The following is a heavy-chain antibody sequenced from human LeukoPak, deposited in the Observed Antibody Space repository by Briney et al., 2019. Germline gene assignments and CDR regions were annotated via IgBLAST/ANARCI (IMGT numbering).Heavy chain of an antibody. CDR1: GFTFSSYG. J-gene: IGHJ6*03. Sequence: GGSLRLSCAASGFTFSSYGMSWVRQAPGKGLEWASVIYSGGSTYYADSVKGRFTISRDNSKNTLYLQMNSLRAEDTAVYYCARSPYSSGWSYMDVWGKGTTVTISS. V-gene: IGHV3-53*01. CDR2: IYSGGST. D-gene: IGHD6-19*01. CDR3: ARSPYSSGWSYMDV.